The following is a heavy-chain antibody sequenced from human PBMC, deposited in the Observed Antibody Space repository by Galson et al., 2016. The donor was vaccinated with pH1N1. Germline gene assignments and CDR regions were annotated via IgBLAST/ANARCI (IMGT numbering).Heavy chain of an antibody. V-gene: IGHV2-5*02. J-gene: IGHJ3*01. D-gene: IGHD3-16*01. Sequence: PALVKPTQTLTLTCTFSGFSVSSSGMGVGWIRQPPGKALEWLAVIYWDDDKRYSPSLKSRLTITKETSKNQVVLKMTNMDPADTATYYCAHREVMITNAFDFWGQGTMVTVSS. CDR2: IYWDDDK. CDR3: AHREVMITNAFDF. CDR1: GFSVSSSGMG.